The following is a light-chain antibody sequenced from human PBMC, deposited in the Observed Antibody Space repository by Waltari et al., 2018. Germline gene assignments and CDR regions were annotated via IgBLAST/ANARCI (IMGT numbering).Light chain of an antibody. CDR2: RNN. CDR3: VAWDDSLSGRV. CDR1: SSNIGTNY. Sequence: QSVLTQPPSASGTPGQRVTISCSGSSSNIGTNYVYWYQQLPGTAPKLLIYRNNQRPSEVPDRFAGSKSGTSASLAISGLRSEDEADYYCVAWDDSLSGRVFGGGTKVTVL. J-gene: IGLJ3*02. V-gene: IGLV1-47*01.